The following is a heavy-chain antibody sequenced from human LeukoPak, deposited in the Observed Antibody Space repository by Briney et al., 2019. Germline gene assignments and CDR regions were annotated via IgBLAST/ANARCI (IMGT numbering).Heavy chain of an antibody. J-gene: IGHJ3*02. Sequence: GGSLRLSCAASGFTFDDYAMHWVRQAPGKGPEWVSGISWNSGSIGYADSVKGRFTISRDNAKNSLYLQMNSLRAEDTALYYCAKDKDYATHDAFDIWGQGTMVTVSS. CDR2: ISWNSGSI. D-gene: IGHD4/OR15-4a*01. V-gene: IGHV3-9*01. CDR1: GFTFDDYA. CDR3: AKDKDYATHDAFDI.